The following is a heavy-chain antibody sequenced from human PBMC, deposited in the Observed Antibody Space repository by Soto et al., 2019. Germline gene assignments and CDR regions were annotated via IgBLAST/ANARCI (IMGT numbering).Heavy chain of an antibody. Sequence: SETLSLTCTVSGGSIGRGDYYWSWIRQPPGMGLEWMGYIYNSGNTYYNPSHKSRLTISLDTSKNQFSLNLSSVTAADSAVYFCARVPRQLEPTLCFDPWGQGTLVTVSS. CDR1: GGSIGRGDYY. D-gene: IGHD1-1*01. V-gene: IGHV4-30-4*01. J-gene: IGHJ5*02. CDR2: IYNSGNT. CDR3: ARVPRQLEPTLCFDP.